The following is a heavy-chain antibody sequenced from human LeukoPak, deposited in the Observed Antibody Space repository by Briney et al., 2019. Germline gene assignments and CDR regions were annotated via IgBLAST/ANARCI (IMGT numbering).Heavy chain of an antibody. CDR3: AKLLSYDFWTGYSNWFDP. Sequence: GGSLRLSCAASGFTFSSYAMSWVRQAPGKGLEWVSAISGSGGNTYYADSVKGRFTISRDNSKNTVYLQMNSLRAEDTAVYYCAKLLSYDFWTGYSNWFDPWGQGALVTVSS. J-gene: IGHJ5*02. V-gene: IGHV3-23*01. D-gene: IGHD3-3*01. CDR2: ISGSGGNT. CDR1: GFTFSSYA.